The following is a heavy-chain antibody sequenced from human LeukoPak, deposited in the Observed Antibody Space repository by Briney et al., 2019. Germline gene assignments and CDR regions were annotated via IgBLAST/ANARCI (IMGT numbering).Heavy chain of an antibody. CDR1: GGFISSHY. V-gene: IGHV4-4*07. CDR3: ARHFRGMMSYYFDY. CDR2: IYSGGST. D-gene: IGHD3-10*01. Sequence: SETLSLTCTVSGGFISSHYWSWIRQPAGKGLEWIGRIYSGGSTNYNPSLKSRVTMSVDTSKNQFSLKLSSMTAADTAVYYCARHFRGMMSYYFDYWGQGSLVTVSS. J-gene: IGHJ4*02.